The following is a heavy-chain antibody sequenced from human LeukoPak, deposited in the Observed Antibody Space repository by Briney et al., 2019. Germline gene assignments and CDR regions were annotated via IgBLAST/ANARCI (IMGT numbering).Heavy chain of an antibody. CDR2: IKSKTDGETT. CDR3: TTETVNLVRGVNDY. Sequence: GGSLRLSCAASGFTFSNAWMSWVRQPPGKGLEWVGRIKSKTDGETTDYAAPVKGRFTVSRDDSKATLYLQMNSLKTEDIALYYCTTETVNLVRGVNDYWGQGTLVTVSS. D-gene: IGHD3-10*01. CDR1: GFTFSNAW. J-gene: IGHJ4*02. V-gene: IGHV3-15*01.